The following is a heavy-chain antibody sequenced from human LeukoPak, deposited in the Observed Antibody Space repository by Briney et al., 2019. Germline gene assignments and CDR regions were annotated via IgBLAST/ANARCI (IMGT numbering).Heavy chain of an antibody. V-gene: IGHV3-7*02. CDR1: GFTFSSYW. CDR3: ASYYEDSSGYYEPDD. CDR2: IKQDGSEK. J-gene: IGHJ4*02. D-gene: IGHD3-22*01. Sequence: PGGSLRLSCAASGFTFSSYWMSWVRQAPGKGLEWVANIKQDGSEKYYVDSVKGRFTIYRDNAKRSLNLQMNSLRAEDTAGYYCASYYEDSSGYYEPDDWGQGTLVTVSS.